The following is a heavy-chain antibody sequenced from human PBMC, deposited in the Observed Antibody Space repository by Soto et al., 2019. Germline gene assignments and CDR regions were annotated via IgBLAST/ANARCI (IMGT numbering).Heavy chain of an antibody. D-gene: IGHD3-22*01. V-gene: IGHV4-30-4*01. Sequence: SETLSLTCTVPGGSISSGDYYWSWIRQPPGKGLEWIGYIYYSGSTYYNPSLKSRVTISVDTSKNQFSLKLSSVTAADTAVYYCARAPRWKDRCGFHSDYRGQATLVT. CDR1: GGSISSGDYY. CDR3: ARAPRWKDRCGFHSDY. J-gene: IGHJ4*02. CDR2: IYYSGST.